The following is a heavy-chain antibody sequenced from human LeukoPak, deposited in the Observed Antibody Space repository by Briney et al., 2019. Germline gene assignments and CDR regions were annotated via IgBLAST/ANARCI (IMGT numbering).Heavy chain of an antibody. D-gene: IGHD3-22*01. V-gene: IGHV3-23*01. CDR3: AKAGGDSSGYIY. Sequence: GGSLRLSCAASGFTFSSYAMSWVRQAPGKGLEWVSHITNSGGHTYYADSVKGRFTISRDNSKNTLYLQMNSLRAEDTAVYYCAKAGGDSSGYIYWGQGTLVTVSS. J-gene: IGHJ4*02. CDR2: ITNSGGHT. CDR1: GFTFSSYA.